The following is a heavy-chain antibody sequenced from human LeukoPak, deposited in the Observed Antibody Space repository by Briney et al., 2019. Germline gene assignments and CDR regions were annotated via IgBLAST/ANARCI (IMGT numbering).Heavy chain of an antibody. Sequence: SETLSLTCTVSDDSISNYYWVWIRQPPGKGLEWIGYIYYSGSTNYNPSLKSRVTISVDTSKNQFSLKLSSVTAADTAVYYCAREEIRSWFDPWGQGTLVTVSS. CDR2: IYYSGST. J-gene: IGHJ5*02. CDR3: AREEIRSWFDP. V-gene: IGHV4-59*01. CDR1: DDSISNYY. D-gene: IGHD5-24*01.